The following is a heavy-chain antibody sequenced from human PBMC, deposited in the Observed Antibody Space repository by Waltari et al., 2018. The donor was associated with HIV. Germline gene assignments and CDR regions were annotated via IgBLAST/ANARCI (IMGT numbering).Heavy chain of an antibody. V-gene: IGHV2-5*01. J-gene: IGHJ1*01. CDR1: GFSLSTNGVG. D-gene: IGHD1-26*01. Sequence: QITLKESGPTLVKATQTLTLTCTFSGFSLSTNGVGVDWVRQPPGKALEWLALIYWNDDKRYSPFLKSRLTITKDTSKNQVVLTMTDLDPVDTATYYCAHRWGGTYYGYFQVWGQGTLVTVSS. CDR2: IYWNDDK. CDR3: AHRWGGTYYGYFQV.